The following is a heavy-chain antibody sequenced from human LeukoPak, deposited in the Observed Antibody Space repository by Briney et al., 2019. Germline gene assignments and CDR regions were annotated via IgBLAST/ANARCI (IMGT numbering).Heavy chain of an antibody. D-gene: IGHD3-10*01. CDR2: ISAYNGNT. CDR1: GYTFTSYG. J-gene: IGHJ5*02. CDR3: ARGLVVRGATVGWENWFDP. V-gene: IGHV1-18*01. Sequence: GASVKVSCEASGYTFTSYGISWVRQAPGQGLEWMGWISAYNGNTNYAQKLQGRVTMTTDTSTSTAYMELRSLRSDDTAVYYCARGLVVRGATVGWENWFDPWGQGTLVTVSS.